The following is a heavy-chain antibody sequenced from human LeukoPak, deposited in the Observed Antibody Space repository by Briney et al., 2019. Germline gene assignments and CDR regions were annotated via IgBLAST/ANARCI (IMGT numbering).Heavy chain of an antibody. D-gene: IGHD2-2*01. Sequence: SETLSLTCTVSGGSISGYYWSWIRQPAGKGLEWIGRIYTSGSTNYNPSLKSRVTMSVDTSKNQFSLKLSSVTAADTAVYYCARDRERYCSSTSCLTTLDVWGKGTTVTVSS. CDR3: ARDRERYCSSTSCLTTLDV. CDR2: IYTSGST. J-gene: IGHJ6*04. CDR1: GGSISGYY. V-gene: IGHV4-4*07.